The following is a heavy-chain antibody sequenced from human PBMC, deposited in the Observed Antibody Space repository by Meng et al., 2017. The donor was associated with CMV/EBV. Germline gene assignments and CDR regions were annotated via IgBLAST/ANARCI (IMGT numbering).Heavy chain of an antibody. Sequence: GSLRLSCGVSGDSISSYNWWTWVRQSPERGLEWIGEIHHGRSTNYNPSLRSRVTMSLDESKNHFSLNLTSVTAADTAVYYCARGGNPVDYWGQGTLVTVSS. D-gene: IGHD1-14*01. CDR2: IHHGRST. J-gene: IGHJ4*02. V-gene: IGHV4-4*02. CDR1: GDSISSYNW. CDR3: ARGGNPVDY.